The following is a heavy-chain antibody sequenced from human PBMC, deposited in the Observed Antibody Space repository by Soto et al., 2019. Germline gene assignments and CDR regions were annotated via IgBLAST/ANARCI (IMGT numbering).Heavy chain of an antibody. Sequence: QVQLVQSGAEVKKPGASVKVSCKVSGYTLTELSMHWVRQAPGKGLEWMGGFDPEDGETIYAQKFQGRVTMTEDTSTDTADMEMSSLRSEDTAVYYCATVMGDTAMVRDYFDYWGQGTLVTVSS. J-gene: IGHJ4*02. CDR3: ATVMGDTAMVRDYFDY. V-gene: IGHV1-24*01. CDR2: FDPEDGET. CDR1: GYTLTELS. D-gene: IGHD5-18*01.